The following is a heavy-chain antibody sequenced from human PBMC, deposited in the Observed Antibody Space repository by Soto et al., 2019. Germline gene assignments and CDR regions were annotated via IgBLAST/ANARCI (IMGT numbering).Heavy chain of an antibody. CDR2: IYYSGST. V-gene: IGHV4-39*01. Sequence: LVLMSVTCTVGGGSISSSGYYWGRIRQPPGKGLEWIGSIYYSGSTYYNPSLKSRVTISVDTSKNQFSLKLSSVTAADTAVYYCARSDYGDLEFDYWGQGTLVTVSS. J-gene: IGHJ4*02. CDR1: GGSISSSGYY. D-gene: IGHD4-17*01. CDR3: ARSDYGDLEFDY.